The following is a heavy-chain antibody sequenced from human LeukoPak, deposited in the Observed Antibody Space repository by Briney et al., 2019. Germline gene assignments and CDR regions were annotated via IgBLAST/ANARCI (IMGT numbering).Heavy chain of an antibody. CDR1: GDSINNYY. CDR2: IYYSGST. Sequence: PSETLSLTCSVSGDSINNYYWNWIRQPPGKGLEWIGYIYYSGSTNYNPSLQSRVTMSIGTSKTQFSLKLGSVTAADTAVYYCARELRYDNSDSGAFWGQGTVVTVSS. D-gene: IGHD3-22*01. CDR3: ARELRYDNSDSGAF. J-gene: IGHJ3*01. V-gene: IGHV4-59*12.